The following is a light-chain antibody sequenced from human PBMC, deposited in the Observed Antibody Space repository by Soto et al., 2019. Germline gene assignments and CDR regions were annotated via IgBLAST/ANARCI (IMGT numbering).Light chain of an antibody. CDR2: EVS. CDR1: SSDIGAYKF. J-gene: IGLJ2*01. CDR3: TSWTTSTTMI. Sequence: QSALTQPPSASGSPGQSVAISCTGTSSDIGAYKFVSWYQQHPGKAPKLIIYEVSIRPSGVPDRFSGSKSGNTASLTISGLQAEDEADYYCTSWTTSTTMIFGGGTKVTVL. V-gene: IGLV2-8*01.